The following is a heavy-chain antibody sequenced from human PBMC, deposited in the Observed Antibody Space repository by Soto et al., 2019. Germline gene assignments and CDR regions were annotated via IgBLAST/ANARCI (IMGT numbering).Heavy chain of an antibody. CDR3: ARGRAIFGVVITDAFDI. D-gene: IGHD3-3*01. V-gene: IGHV1-8*01. Sequence: GASVKVSCKASGYTFTSYDINWVRQATGQGLEWMGWMNPNSGNTGYAQKFQGRVTMTRNTSISTAYMELSSLRSEDTAVYYCARGRAIFGVVITDAFDIWGQGTMVTVSS. CDR2: MNPNSGNT. CDR1: GYTFTSYD. J-gene: IGHJ3*02.